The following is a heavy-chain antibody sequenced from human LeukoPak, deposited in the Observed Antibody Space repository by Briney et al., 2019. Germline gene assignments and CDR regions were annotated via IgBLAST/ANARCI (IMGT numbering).Heavy chain of an antibody. Sequence: GGSLRLSCAASGFTFSTYDMTWVRQAPGKGLEWVSAISGSGGSTYYADSVKGRFTISRDNSKNTLYLQMNSLRAEDTAVYYCAKDLGYSSSWSGYYFDYWGQGTLATVSS. CDR1: GFTFSTYD. D-gene: IGHD6-13*01. CDR3: AKDLGYSSSWSGYYFDY. V-gene: IGHV3-23*01. J-gene: IGHJ4*02. CDR2: ISGSGGST.